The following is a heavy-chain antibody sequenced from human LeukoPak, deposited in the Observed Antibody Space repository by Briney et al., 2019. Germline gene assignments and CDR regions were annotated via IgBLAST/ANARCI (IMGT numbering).Heavy chain of an antibody. CDR3: ARDRPDSTSPTTVGRFDP. CDR2: IYSTGTT. J-gene: IGHJ5*02. CDR1: GDSISSGGFY. D-gene: IGHD2-2*01. Sequence: SQTLSLTCSVSGDSISSGGFYWHWIRQHPEKGLEWIGYIYSTGTTYYNPSLTSRLTMSLDTSKNQFSLKVTSVTAADTAVYFCARDRPDSTSPTTVGRFDPWGQGTLVTASS. V-gene: IGHV4-31*03.